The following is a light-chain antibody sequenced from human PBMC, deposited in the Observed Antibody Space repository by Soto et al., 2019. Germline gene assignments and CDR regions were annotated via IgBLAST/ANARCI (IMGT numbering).Light chain of an antibody. CDR1: SSNIGAGYG. CDR3: QSYDSSLSNSGV. V-gene: IGLV1-40*01. CDR2: DNS. Sequence: QLVLTQPPSVSGAPGQRVTISCTGSSSNIGAGYGVHWYQQLPGTAPKLLIYDNSNRPSGVPDRFSGSKSGTSASLAITGLQAEDEADYYCQSYDSSLSNSGVFGGGTKLTVL. J-gene: IGLJ3*02.